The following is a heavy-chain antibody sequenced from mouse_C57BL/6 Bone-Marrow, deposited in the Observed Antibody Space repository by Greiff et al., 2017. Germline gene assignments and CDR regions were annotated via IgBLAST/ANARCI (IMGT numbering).Heavy chain of an antibody. V-gene: IGHV14-4*01. CDR1: GFNIKDDY. CDR2: IDPEDGNT. CDR3: STLRN. J-gene: IGHJ2*01. Sequence: VQLQQSGAELVRPGASVRMSCTASGFNIKDDYMHWVKQRPEQGLEWIGWIDPEDGNTECASKFQGKATITADTSSNTAYLQLSSLTSEDTAVYYCSTLRNWGQGTTLTVSS.